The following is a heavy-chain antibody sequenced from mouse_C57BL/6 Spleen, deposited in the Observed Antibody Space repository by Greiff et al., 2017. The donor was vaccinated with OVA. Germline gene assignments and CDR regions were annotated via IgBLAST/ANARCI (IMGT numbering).Heavy chain of an antibody. CDR1: GYTFTSYW. J-gene: IGHJ4*01. Sequence: QVQLQQPGAELVKPGASVKLSCKASGYTFTSYWMQWVKQRPGQGLEWIGEIDPSDSYTNYNQKFKGKATLTVDTSSSTAYMQLSSLTSEDAAVYYCARERVMDYGGQGTSVTVSS. CDR3: ARERVMDY. CDR2: IDPSDSYT. V-gene: IGHV1-50*01.